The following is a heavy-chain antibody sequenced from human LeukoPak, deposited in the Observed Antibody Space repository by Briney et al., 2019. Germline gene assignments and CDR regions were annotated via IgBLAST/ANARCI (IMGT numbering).Heavy chain of an antibody. J-gene: IGHJ4*02. V-gene: IGHV3-7*03. CDR3: ARYNSAWKTDDY. D-gene: IGHD6-19*01. CDR1: GITFNGYW. Sequence: GGSLRLSCAASGITFNGYWMTWVRQAPGKGLEWVADIKQDGSDKYYAGSVKGRFTISRDNAKNSLYLQMNSLRAEDTAVYFCARYNSAWKTDDYWGQGTLVTVSS. CDR2: IKQDGSDK.